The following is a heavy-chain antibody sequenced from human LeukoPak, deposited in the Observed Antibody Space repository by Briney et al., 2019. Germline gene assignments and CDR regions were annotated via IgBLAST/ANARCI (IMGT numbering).Heavy chain of an antibody. J-gene: IGHJ4*02. D-gene: IGHD1-26*01. CDR2: ISGSGGST. V-gene: IGHV3-23*01. CDR1: GFTFSSYA. CDR3: AKAPSSSGNYYVDY. Sequence: GGSLRVSCVASGFTFSSYAMSWVRQAPGKGLEWVSTISGSGGSTHYADSVKGRFTISRDNSKNTLDLQMNSLRAEDTAVYYCAKAPSSSGNYYVDYWDQGTLVTVSS.